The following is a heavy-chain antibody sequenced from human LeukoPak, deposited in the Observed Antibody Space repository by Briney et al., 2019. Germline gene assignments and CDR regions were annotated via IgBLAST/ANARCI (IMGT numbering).Heavy chain of an antibody. CDR3: ARGTYSSSWYIDY. J-gene: IGHJ4*02. CDR1: GGSISSSNW. Sequence: PSGTLSLTCAVSGGSISSSNWWSWVRQPPGQGLEWIGEIYHSGSTNYNPSLKSRVTISVDKSKNQCSLKLSSVTAADTAMYYCARGTYSSSWYIDYWGQGTLVTVSS. V-gene: IGHV4-4*02. CDR2: IYHSGST. D-gene: IGHD6-13*01.